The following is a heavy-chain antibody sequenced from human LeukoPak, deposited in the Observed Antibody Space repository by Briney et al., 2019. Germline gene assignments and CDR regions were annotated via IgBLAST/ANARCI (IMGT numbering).Heavy chain of an antibody. CDR1: GYTFTDYY. J-gene: IGHJ4*02. D-gene: IGHD6-19*01. Sequence: ASVKVSCKASGYTFTDYYIHWVRQTPGQGLEWMGWIHSKTGGATYAQKFQGRVTMTRDTSTSTVQMELSSLKSDDTAVYYCARDRGEQWLPQRNYYFDYWRQGSLVTVSP. CDR2: IHSKTGGA. V-gene: IGHV1-2*02. CDR3: ARDRGEQWLPQRNYYFDY.